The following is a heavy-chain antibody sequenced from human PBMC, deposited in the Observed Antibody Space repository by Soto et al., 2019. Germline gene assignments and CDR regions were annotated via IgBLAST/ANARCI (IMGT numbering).Heavy chain of an antibody. Sequence: PSETLSLTCVVSGGSISSGGYAWSWIRQPPGKGLEWIGYIYHSGSTYYNPSLKSRVTISVDRSKNQFSLKLSSVTAADTDVSYCAGGRYCSSTSCYPLRGRAHHPNFFDYWGQGTRVTAS. CDR2: IYHSGST. CDR3: AGGRYCSSTSCYPLRGRAHHPNFFDY. CDR1: GGSISSGGYA. V-gene: IGHV4-30-2*01. J-gene: IGHJ4*02. D-gene: IGHD2-2*01.